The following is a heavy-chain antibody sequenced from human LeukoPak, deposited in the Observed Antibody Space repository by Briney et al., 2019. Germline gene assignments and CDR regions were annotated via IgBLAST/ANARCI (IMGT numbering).Heavy chain of an antibody. CDR1: GFTFSSYG. V-gene: IGHV3-30*02. CDR2: IRYDGSNK. CDR3: AKGPYYVWGSFDY. D-gene: IGHD3-16*01. J-gene: IGHJ4*02. Sequence: GGSLRLSCAASGFTFSSYGMHWVRQAPGKGLEWVAFIRYDGSNKYYAGSVKGRFTISRDNSKNTLYLQMNSLRAEDTAVYYCAKGPYYVWGSFDYWGQGTLVTVSS.